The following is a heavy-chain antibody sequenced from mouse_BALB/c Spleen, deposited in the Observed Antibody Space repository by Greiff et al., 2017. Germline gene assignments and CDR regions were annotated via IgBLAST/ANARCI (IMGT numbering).Heavy chain of an antibody. CDR1: GYTFTDYN. J-gene: IGHJ4*01. CDR3: ARGNGDAMDY. CDR2: IYPYNGGT. Sequence: EVKLVESGPELVKPGASVKISCKASGYTFTDYNMHWVKQSHGKSLEWIGYIYPYNGGTGYNQKFKSKATLTVDNSSSTAYMELRSLTSEDSAVYYCARGNGDAMDYWGQGTSVTVSS. D-gene: IGHD2-1*01. V-gene: IGHV1S29*02.